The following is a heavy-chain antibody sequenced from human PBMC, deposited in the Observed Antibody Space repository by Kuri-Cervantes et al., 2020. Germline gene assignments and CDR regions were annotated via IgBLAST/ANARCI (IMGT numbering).Heavy chain of an antibody. J-gene: IGHJ6*02. CDR2: IYYSGST. D-gene: IGHD6-19*01. V-gene: IGHV4-61*01. CDR3: ARDRQQIDFDSPKTGYSSGWSYYYGMDV. CDR1: GGSINSDTYY. Sequence: SETLSLTCTVSGGSINSDTYYWNWIRQPPGKGLEWIGNIYYSGSTNYNPSLKSRVTISVDTSKNQFSLKLSSVTAADTAVYYCARDRQQIDFDSPKTGYSSGWSYYYGMDVWGQGTTVTVSS.